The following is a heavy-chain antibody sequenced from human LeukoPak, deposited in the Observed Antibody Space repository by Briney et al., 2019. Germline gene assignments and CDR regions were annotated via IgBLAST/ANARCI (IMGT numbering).Heavy chain of an antibody. J-gene: IGHJ5*02. Sequence: GGSLRLSCAASGFTFSSYWMSWVRQAPGKGLEWVSFIYSDNTHYSDSVKGRFTISRDNSKNTLYLQMNSLRSEDTAVYYCARDNSVRDEAWWFNPWGQGTLVTVSS. D-gene: IGHD5-24*01. CDR3: ARDNSVRDEAWWFNP. V-gene: IGHV3-53*05. CDR2: IYSDNT. CDR1: GFTFSSYW.